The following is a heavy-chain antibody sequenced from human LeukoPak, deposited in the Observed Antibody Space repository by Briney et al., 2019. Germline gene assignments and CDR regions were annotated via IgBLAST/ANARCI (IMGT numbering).Heavy chain of an antibody. Sequence: GGSLRLSCAASGFTFSSYGMHWVRKAPGKGLEWVSVIYSGGSTYYADSVKGRFTISRDNSKNTLYLQMNSLRAEDTAVYYCARDHVSSSALGYWGQGTLVTVSS. CDR1: GFTFSSYG. CDR3: ARDHVSSSALGY. D-gene: IGHD6-6*01. CDR2: IYSGGST. V-gene: IGHV3-66*01. J-gene: IGHJ4*02.